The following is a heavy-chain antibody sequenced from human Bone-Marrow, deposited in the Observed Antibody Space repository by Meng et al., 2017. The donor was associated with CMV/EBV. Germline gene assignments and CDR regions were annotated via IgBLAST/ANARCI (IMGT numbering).Heavy chain of an antibody. CDR3: ATLSRYCSSTSCYEKGSHDAFDI. CDR1: GGTFSSYA. Sequence: SVKVSCKASGGTFSSYAISWVRQAPGQGLEWMGGIIPIFGTANYAQKFQGRVTITTDESTSTAYMELSSLRSEDTAVYYCATLSRYCSSTSCYEKGSHDAFDIWGQGTMVTVSS. D-gene: IGHD2-2*01. V-gene: IGHV1-69*05. CDR2: IIPIFGTA. J-gene: IGHJ3*02.